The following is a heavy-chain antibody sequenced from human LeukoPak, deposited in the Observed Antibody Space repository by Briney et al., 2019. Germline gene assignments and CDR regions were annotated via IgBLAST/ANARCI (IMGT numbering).Heavy chain of an antibody. CDR1: GYTFTSYG. J-gene: IGHJ4*02. CDR3: ARDPGLYCSGGSCYPRD. CDR2: ISAYNGNT. V-gene: IGHV1-18*01. Sequence: ASVKVSCKASGYTFTSYGISWVRQAPGQGLEWMGWISAYNGNTNYAQKLQGRVTMTTDTSTSTAYMELRSLRSDDTAVYYCARDPGLYCSGGSCYPRDWGQGTLVTVSS. D-gene: IGHD2-15*01.